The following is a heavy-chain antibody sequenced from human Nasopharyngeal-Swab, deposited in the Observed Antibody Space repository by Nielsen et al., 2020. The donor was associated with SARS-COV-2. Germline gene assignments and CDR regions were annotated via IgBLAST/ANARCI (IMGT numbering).Heavy chain of an antibody. J-gene: IGHJ4*02. Sequence: GGSLRLSCAASGFTFSSYSMNWVRQASGKGLEWVSSISSSSYIYYADSVKGRFTISRDNAKNSLYLQMNSLRAEDTAVYYCARGSYYYDSSGYYDYWGQGTLVTVSS. D-gene: IGHD3-22*01. CDR3: ARGSYYYDSSGYYDY. CDR2: ISSSSYI. V-gene: IGHV3-21*01. CDR1: GFTFSSYS.